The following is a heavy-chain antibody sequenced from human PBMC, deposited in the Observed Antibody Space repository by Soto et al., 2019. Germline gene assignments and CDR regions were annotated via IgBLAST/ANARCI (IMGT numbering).Heavy chain of an antibody. Sequence: ASVKVSCKASGYTFTSYGISWVRQAPGQGLEWMGWISVYNGNTKSAQKFQGRVTMTTDTSTSTAYMELRSLRYDDTAVYYCARTPALEDFSRWYYGGQGTLVTVSS. CDR2: ISVYNGNT. V-gene: IGHV1-18*01. D-gene: IGHD6-13*01. CDR1: GYTFTSYG. J-gene: IGHJ4*02. CDR3: ARTPALEDFSRWYY.